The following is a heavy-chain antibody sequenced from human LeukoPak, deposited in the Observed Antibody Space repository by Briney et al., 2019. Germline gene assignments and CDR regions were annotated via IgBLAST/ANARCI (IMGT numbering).Heavy chain of an antibody. CDR2: IGSDSKT. Sequence: GRSLRLSCAASVFTFSGFAMTWVRQAPGEWREWVSSIGSDSKTHYSESVEGRFAISRDNSKSTLFLHMNSLRADDTAVYFLSKDRGRSLAMDVWGQGTAVTVSS. V-gene: IGHV3-23*01. D-gene: IGHD3-3*02. CDR1: VFTFSGFA. CDR3: SKDRGRSLAMDV. J-gene: IGHJ6*02.